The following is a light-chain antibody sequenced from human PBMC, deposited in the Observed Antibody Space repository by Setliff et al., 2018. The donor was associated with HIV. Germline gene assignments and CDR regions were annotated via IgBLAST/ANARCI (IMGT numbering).Light chain of an antibody. Sequence: QSVLTQPASVSGSPGQSITISCTGTSSDVGNYNLVSWYQHYPGKAPKLIIYEVDKRPSGVSSRFSGSKSGNAASLTISGLQAEDEADYHCCSYAGESTFVFGGGTKVTVL. J-gene: IGLJ2*01. V-gene: IGLV2-23*02. CDR3: CSYAGESTFV. CDR1: SSDVGNYNL. CDR2: EVD.